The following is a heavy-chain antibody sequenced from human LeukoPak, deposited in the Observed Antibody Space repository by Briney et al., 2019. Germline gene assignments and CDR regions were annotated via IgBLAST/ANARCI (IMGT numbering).Heavy chain of an antibody. V-gene: IGHV4-59*01. CDR3: ARSSPTWDLDY. D-gene: IGHD1-26*01. Sequence: SETLSLTCTVSGGSISSYYWSWIRQPPGKGLEWIGYIYYSGSTNYNPSLKSRVTISVDTSKNQFSLRLTSVTAADTAVYYCARSSPTWDLDYWGQGTLVTVSS. J-gene: IGHJ4*02. CDR1: GGSISSYY. CDR2: IYYSGST.